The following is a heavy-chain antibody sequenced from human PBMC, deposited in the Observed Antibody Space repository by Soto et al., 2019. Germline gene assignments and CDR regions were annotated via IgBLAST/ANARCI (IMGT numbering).Heavy chain of an antibody. J-gene: IGHJ6*03. CDR1: GCSISSYY. CDR3: ARRRRERISTGYYEAYYYYYYMDV. Sequence: SETLSLTCTVSGCSISSYYWSWIRQPPGKGLEWIGYIYYSGSTNYNPSLKSRVTISVDTSKNQFSLKLSSVTAADTAVYYCARRRRERISTGYYEAYYYYYYMDVWGKGTTVTVS. V-gene: IGHV4-59*08. D-gene: IGHD3-9*01. CDR2: IYYSGST.